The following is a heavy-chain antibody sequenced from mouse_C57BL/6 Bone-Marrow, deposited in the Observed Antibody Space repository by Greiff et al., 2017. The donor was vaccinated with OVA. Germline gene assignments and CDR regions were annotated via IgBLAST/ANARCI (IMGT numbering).Heavy chain of an antibody. Sequence: VQLQQSGPELVKPGASVKISCKASGYTFTDYYINWVQQRPGQGLEWIGWIFPGSGSTSYNEKFKGKATLTVDKSSSTAYMLLSSLTSEDSSVYFCARSYYSNLGYFDVWGTGTTVTVSS. V-gene: IGHV1-75*01. CDR3: ARSYYSNLGYFDV. J-gene: IGHJ1*03. D-gene: IGHD2-5*01. CDR2: IFPGSGST. CDR1: GYTFTDYY.